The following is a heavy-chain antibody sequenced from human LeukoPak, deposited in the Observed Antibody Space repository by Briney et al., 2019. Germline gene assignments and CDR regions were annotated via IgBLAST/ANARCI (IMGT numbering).Heavy chain of an antibody. J-gene: IGHJ4*02. CDR3: AKLEPYCSSTSCSEPKQTDDFDY. CDR1: GFTFSSYG. D-gene: IGHD2-2*01. CDR2: IRYDGSNK. Sequence: GGSLRLSCAASGFTFSSYGMHWDRQAPGKGLEWVAFIRYDGSNKYYADSVKGRFTISRDNSKNTLYLQMNSLRAEDTAVYYCAKLEPYCSSTSCSEPKQTDDFDYWGQGTLVTVSS. V-gene: IGHV3-30*02.